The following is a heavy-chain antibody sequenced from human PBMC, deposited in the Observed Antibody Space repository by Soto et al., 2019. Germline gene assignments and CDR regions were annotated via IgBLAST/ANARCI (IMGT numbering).Heavy chain of an antibody. CDR3: ARQTHPPGFFPYYCYYRDV. CDR1: GDSFSRSTYY. J-gene: IGHJ6*03. CDR2: IYYSGST. V-gene: IGHV4-39*01. Sequence: QLQLQESGPGLVKPSETLSLTCTVTGDSFSRSTYYWGWIRQPPGQGLEWIGSIYYSGSTYYNPYHGSRVTISIDTSKKPFSLQLRPVTAADTAVDYGARQTHPPGFFPYYCYYRDVCGKGTTVTVSS. D-gene: IGHD3-3*01.